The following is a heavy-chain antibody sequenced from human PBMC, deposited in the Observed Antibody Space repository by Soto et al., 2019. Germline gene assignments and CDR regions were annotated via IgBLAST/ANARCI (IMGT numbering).Heavy chain of an antibody. CDR2: IYHSGST. D-gene: IGHD4-17*01. V-gene: IGHV4-38-2*01. CDR3: ARGEEYGDGYYYYGMDV. CDR1: GYSISSGYY. Sequence: SETLSLTCAVSGYSISSGYYWGWIRQPPGKGPEWIGYIYHSGSTYYNPSLKSRVTISVDRSKNQFSLKLSSVTAADTAVYYCARGEEYGDGYYYYGMDVWGQGTTVTVSS. J-gene: IGHJ6*02.